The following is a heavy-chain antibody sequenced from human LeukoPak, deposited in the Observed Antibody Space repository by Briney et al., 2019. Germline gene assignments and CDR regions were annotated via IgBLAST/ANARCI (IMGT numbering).Heavy chain of an antibody. Sequence: ASVKVSCKASVYSFTGYEMHWVRQAPGQGLEWMGWINPNNGGKNYAQKFQGRVTMTRDTSISTAYMELSRLRSDDTAVYYCAREDSGGDCLGYWGQGTLVTVSS. D-gene: IGHD2-21*01. CDR3: AREDSGGDCLGY. CDR2: INPNNGGK. CDR1: VYSFTGYE. V-gene: IGHV1-2*02. J-gene: IGHJ4*02.